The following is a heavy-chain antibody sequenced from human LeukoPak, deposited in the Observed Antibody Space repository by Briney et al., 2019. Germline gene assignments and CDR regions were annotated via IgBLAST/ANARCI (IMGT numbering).Heavy chain of an antibody. CDR1: GYSISSGYY. J-gene: IGHJ4*02. CDR3: ARTPLAADTSYFDY. CDR2: IYHSGST. Sequence: SETLSLTCAVSGYSISSGYYWGWIRQPPGKGLEWIGSIYHSGSTYYNPSLKSRVTMSVDTSKNQFSLKLSSVTAADTAVYYCARTPLAADTSYFDYWGQGTLVIVSS. V-gene: IGHV4-38-2*01. D-gene: IGHD6-25*01.